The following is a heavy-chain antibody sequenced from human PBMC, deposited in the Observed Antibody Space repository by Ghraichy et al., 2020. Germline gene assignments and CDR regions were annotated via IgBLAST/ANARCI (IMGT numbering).Heavy chain of an antibody. CDR1: GFTFSSYS. CDR2: ISSSSSYI. CDR3: ARGQVVTGAFDI. D-gene: IGHD5-18*01. J-gene: IGHJ3*02. V-gene: IGHV3-21*01. Sequence: GSLNISCAASGFTFSSYSMNWVRQAPGKGLEWVSSISSSSSYIYYADSVKGRFTISRDNAKNSLYLQMNSLRAEDTAVYYCARGQVVTGAFDIWGQGTMVTVSS.